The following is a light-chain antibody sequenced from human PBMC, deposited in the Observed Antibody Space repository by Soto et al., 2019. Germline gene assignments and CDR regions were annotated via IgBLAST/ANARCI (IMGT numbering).Light chain of an antibody. V-gene: IGLV2-14*01. CDR2: EVT. CDR1: SSDVGGYNY. CDR3: SSHTSSNTRV. J-gene: IGLJ1*01. Sequence: QSALTQPASVSGSPGQSITISYTGTSSDVGGYNYVSWHQQHPGRAPKLIIYEVTNRPSGISYRFSGSKSGNTASLTISGLQAEDEADYYCSSHTSSNTRVFGTGTKVTVL.